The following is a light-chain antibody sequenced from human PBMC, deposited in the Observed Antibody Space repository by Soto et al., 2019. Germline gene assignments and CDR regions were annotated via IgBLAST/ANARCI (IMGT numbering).Light chain of an antibody. J-gene: IGLJ3*02. CDR2: GNS. CDR1: SSNIGAGYD. Sequence: QSVLTQPPSVSGAPGQRVTISCTGSSSNIGAGYDVHWYQPLPGTAPKLLIYGNSDRPSGVPDRFSGSKSGTSASLAITGLPADDEADYYCQSYDSSLSIGVFGGGTKLTVL. V-gene: IGLV1-40*01. CDR3: QSYDSSLSIGV.